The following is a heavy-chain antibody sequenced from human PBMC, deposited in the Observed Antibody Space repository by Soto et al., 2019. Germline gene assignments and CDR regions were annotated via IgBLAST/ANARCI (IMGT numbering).Heavy chain of an antibody. CDR1: RYTFTNFG. D-gene: IGHD2-15*01. J-gene: IGHJ4*02. CDR2: ISPSNGNT. V-gene: IGHV1-18*01. CDR3: ARDTGSHQDY. Sequence: QVQLVQSGAEVKKPGASVKVSCKASRYTFTNFGISWVRQALGQGLAWMGWISPSNGNTNYAQKLQGRVTMTTDTSTSTAYMELRSLRSDDTAVYYCARDTGSHQDYWGQGTLVTVSS.